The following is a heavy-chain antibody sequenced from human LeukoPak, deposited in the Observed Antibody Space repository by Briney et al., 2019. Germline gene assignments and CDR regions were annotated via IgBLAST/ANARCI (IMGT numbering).Heavy chain of an antibody. CDR2: INSDESIT. CDR1: GFTFSSSW. D-gene: IGHD4-11*01. Sequence: GGSLRLSCAASGFTFSSSWMYWVRQAPGKGLVWVSRINSDESITTYADSVKGRFTTSRDNAKNTLYLQMNSLRAEGTAVYYCARGLVPGFLDYWGQGTPVTVSS. J-gene: IGHJ4*02. V-gene: IGHV3-74*01. CDR3: ARGLVPGFLDY.